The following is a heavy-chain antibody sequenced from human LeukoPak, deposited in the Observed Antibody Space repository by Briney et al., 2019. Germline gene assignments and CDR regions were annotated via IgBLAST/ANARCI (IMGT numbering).Heavy chain of an antibody. CDR2: IYHSGST. CDR1: GVSISSYY. CDR3: ARDRYYYDSSGTRWFDP. J-gene: IGHJ5*02. V-gene: IGHV4-59*01. Sequence: SETLSLTCTVSGVSISSYYWSWIRQPPGKGLEWIGYIYHSGSTNYNPSLKSRVTISVDTSKNQFSLKLRSVTAADTTVYYCARDRYYYDSSGTRWFDPWGQGTLVTVSS. D-gene: IGHD3-22*01.